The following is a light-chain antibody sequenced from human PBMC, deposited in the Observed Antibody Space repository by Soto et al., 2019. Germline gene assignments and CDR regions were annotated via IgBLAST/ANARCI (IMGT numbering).Light chain of an antibody. CDR1: NSDIGNYNF. Sequence: QSALTQPPSASGSPGQSVAISCTGTNSDIGNYNFVSWYQQHPGKAPKLMIYEVNKRPSGVPDRFSGSKSGNTASLTVSGLQPEDEADYYCSSYAGTYTLWVFGGGTKVTVL. CDR2: EVN. V-gene: IGLV2-8*01. J-gene: IGLJ3*02. CDR3: SSYAGTYTLWV.